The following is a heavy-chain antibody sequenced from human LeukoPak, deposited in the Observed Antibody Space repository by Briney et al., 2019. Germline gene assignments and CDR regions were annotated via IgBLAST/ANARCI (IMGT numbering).Heavy chain of an antibody. CDR3: ARDTVDIVATIGQFDY. V-gene: IGHV1-18*04. CDR1: GYTFTSYG. CDR2: ISAYNGNT. Sequence: ASVKVSCKASGYTFTSYGISWVRQAPGQGLEWMGWISAYNGNTNYAQKLQGRVTMTTDTSTSTAYMELRSLRSDDTAVYYCARDTVDIVATIGQFDYWGQGTLVTVSS. J-gene: IGHJ4*02. D-gene: IGHD5-12*01.